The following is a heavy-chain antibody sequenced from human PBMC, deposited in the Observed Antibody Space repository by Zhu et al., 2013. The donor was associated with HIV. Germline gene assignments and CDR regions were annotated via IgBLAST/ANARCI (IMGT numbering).Heavy chain of an antibody. V-gene: IGHV1-8*01. CDR2: MNPNSGNT. J-gene: IGHJ6*02. CDR3: ASTSGRFLEWLYYDGMDV. CDR1: GYTFTSYD. D-gene: IGHD3-3*01. Sequence: QVQLVQSGAEVKKPGASVKVSCKASGYTFTSYDINWVRQATGQGLEWMGWMNPNSGNTGYAQKFQGRVTMTRNTSISTAYMELSSLRSEDTAVYYCASTSGRFLEWLYYDGMDVWGQGTTVTVSS.